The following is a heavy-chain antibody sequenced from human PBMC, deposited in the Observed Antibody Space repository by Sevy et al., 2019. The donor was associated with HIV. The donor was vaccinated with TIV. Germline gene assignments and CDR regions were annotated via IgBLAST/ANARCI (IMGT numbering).Heavy chain of an antibody. CDR2: INESGIT. V-gene: IGHV4-34*01. Sequence: SETLSLTCAVHDGSFSGYYWNWIRQLPGKGLEWIGEINESGITYYNPSLKSRVTISVDTSKKQFSLKLNSVTAADTAVSFCARSPHVVVVPGAPSWFDPWGQGTLVTVSS. CDR3: ARSPHVVVVPGAPSWFDP. CDR1: DGSFSGYY. J-gene: IGHJ5*02. D-gene: IGHD2-2*01.